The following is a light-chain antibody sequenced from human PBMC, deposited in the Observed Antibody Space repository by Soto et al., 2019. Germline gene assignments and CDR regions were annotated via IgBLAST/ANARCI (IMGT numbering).Light chain of an antibody. CDR2: AVS. J-gene: IGKJ2*03. V-gene: IGKV3-20*01. Sequence: DIVLTQSPGTLSLSPGERATLSCRASQSVDSRYLAWYQQKPGQAPRLVIHAVSRRATGIPDRFSGSGSGTDFTLTISRLEPEDFAEYYCQQYGNSPRYSFGRGTYLEIK. CDR1: QSVDSRY. CDR3: QQYGNSPRYS.